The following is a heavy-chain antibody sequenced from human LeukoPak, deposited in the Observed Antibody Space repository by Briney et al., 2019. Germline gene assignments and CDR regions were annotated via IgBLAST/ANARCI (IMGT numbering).Heavy chain of an antibody. Sequence: GGSLRLSCAASGFTFSGYAMHWVRQAPGKGLEWVAVISYDESNKYYADSVKGRFTISRDNSKNTLYLQMNSLRAEDTAVYYCARVAGSGSYYGYFQHWGQGTLVTVSS. CDR1: GFTFSGYA. D-gene: IGHD1-26*01. CDR2: ISYDESNK. CDR3: ARVAGSGSYYGYFQH. V-gene: IGHV3-30-3*01. J-gene: IGHJ1*01.